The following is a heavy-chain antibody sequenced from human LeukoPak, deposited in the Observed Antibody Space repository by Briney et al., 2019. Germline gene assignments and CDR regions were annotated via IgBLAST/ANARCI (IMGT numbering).Heavy chain of an antibody. CDR2: INHSGST. J-gene: IGHJ4*02. D-gene: IGHD2-2*03. CDR1: GGSFSGYY. Sequence: PSETLSLTCAVYGGSFSGYYWSWIRQPPGKGLEWIGEINHSGSTNYNPSLKSRVTISVDTSKNQFSLKLSSVTAADTAVYYCARAPAGYCSSTSCPHFDYWGRGTLVTVSS. CDR3: ARAPAGYCSSTSCPHFDY. V-gene: IGHV4-34*01.